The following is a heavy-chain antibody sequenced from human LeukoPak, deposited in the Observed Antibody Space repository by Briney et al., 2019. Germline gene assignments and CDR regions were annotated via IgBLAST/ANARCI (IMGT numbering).Heavy chain of an antibody. CDR2: IIPIFGTA. V-gene: IGHV1-69*13. CDR3: ARSRIAAAGDFDY. CDR1: GYTFTSYA. Sequence: SVKVSCKASGYTFTSYAISWVRQAPGQGLEWMGGIIPIFGTANYAQKFQGRVAITADESTSTAYMELSSLRSEDTAVYYCARSRIAAAGDFDYWGQGTLVTVSS. D-gene: IGHD6-13*01. J-gene: IGHJ4*02.